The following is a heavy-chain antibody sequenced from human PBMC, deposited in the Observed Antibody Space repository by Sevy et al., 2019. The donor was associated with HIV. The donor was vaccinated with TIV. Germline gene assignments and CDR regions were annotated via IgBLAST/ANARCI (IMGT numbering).Heavy chain of an antibody. CDR3: ARDESAYLRSHHTELLGGMDV. D-gene: IGHD2-21*02. J-gene: IGHJ6*02. V-gene: IGHV3-30-3*01. CDR2: ISYDGSNK. Sequence: GGSLRLSCAASGFTFSSYAMHWVRQAPGKGLEWVAVISYDGSNKYYADSVKGRFTISRDNSKNTLYLQMNSLRAEDTAVNYSARDESAYLRSHHTELLGGMDVWGQGTTVTVSS. CDR1: GFTFSSYA.